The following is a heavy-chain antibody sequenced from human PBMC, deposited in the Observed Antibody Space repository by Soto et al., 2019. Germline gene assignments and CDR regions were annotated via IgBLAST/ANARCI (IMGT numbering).Heavy chain of an antibody. V-gene: IGHV1-69*02. CDR3: ARTPDYYDSSVYYSPPPKGGMDV. J-gene: IGHJ6*02. CDR1: GGTFSSYT. D-gene: IGHD3-22*01. CDR2: IIPILGIA. Sequence: GASVKVSCKASGGTFSSYTISWVRQAPGQGLEWMGRIIPILGIANYAQKFQGRVTITADKSTSTAYMELSSLRSEDTAVYYCARTPDYYDSSVYYSPPPKGGMDVWGQGTTVTVSS.